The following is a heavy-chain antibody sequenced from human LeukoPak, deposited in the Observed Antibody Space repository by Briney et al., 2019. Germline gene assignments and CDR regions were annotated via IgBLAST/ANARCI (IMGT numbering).Heavy chain of an antibody. V-gene: IGHV1-24*01. J-gene: IGHJ6*02. Sequence: GASVMVSCKVSGYTLTELSMHWVRQAPGKGFEWMGGFDPEDGETIYAQKFQGRVTMTEDTSTDTAYMELRSLRSEDTAVYYCATQDPRMGLWGQGTTVTVSS. CDR3: ATQDPRMGL. CDR1: GYTLTELS. D-gene: IGHD2-8*01. CDR2: FDPEDGET.